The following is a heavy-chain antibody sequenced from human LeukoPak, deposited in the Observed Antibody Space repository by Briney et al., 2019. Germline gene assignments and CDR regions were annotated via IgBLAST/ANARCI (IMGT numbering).Heavy chain of an antibody. CDR1: EFSFSDYW. V-gene: IGHV3-7*01. Sequence: GGSLRLSCTDSEFSFSDYWMTWVRQVPGKGLEWVANIKQDGSETYYVDSVRGRFTISRDNARKSLYLQMNSRRVEDTAVYFCARDCFAENNYWGQGILVTVSS. CDR3: ARDCFAENNY. J-gene: IGHJ4*02. CDR2: IKQDGSET. D-gene: IGHD2-21*01.